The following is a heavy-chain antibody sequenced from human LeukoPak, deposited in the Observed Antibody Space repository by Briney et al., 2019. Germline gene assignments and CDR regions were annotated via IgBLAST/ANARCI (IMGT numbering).Heavy chain of an antibody. J-gene: IGHJ3*02. Sequence: GGSLRLSCAASGFTFSSYGMSWVRQAPGKGLEWVSAISGSGGSTYYADSVKGRFTISRDNAKNTLYLRMNSLRAEDTAVYYCARDQIVDDAFDIWGQGTMVTVSS. V-gene: IGHV3-23*01. CDR3: ARDQIVDDAFDI. CDR1: GFTFSSYG. D-gene: IGHD3-22*01. CDR2: ISGSGGST.